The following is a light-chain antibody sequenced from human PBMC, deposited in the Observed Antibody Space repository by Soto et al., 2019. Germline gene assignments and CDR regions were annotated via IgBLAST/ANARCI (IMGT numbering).Light chain of an antibody. J-gene: IGKJ5*01. CDR2: DAS. CDR3: QHYDNLPIT. Sequence: DIQMTQSTSYLSASVGDRVTITCQASQDINNYLNWYQQKQGKAPKXLISDASNLETGVPSRFSVSIFGTDFTLTISSLQPEDSETYDGQHYDNLPITFGQGTRLEIK. CDR1: QDINNY. V-gene: IGKV1-33*01.